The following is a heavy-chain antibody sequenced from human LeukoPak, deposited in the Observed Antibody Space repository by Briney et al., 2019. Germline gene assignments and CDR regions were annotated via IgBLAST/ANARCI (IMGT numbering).Heavy chain of an antibody. V-gene: IGHV4-59*02. J-gene: IGHJ5*02. CDR2: IYYTGST. D-gene: IGHD1-26*01. Sequence: SETLSLTCTVSGGSVSTSYWSWIRQPPGEGLEWIGYIYYTGSTNYNPSLKSRVTISIDTSKNQFSLKFTSVTAADTAVYYCARDEVGLNWFDPWGQGTLVTVSS. CDR1: GGSVSTSY. CDR3: ARDEVGLNWFDP.